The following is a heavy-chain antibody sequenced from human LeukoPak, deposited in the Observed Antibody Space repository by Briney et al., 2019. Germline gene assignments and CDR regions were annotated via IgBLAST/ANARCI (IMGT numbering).Heavy chain of an antibody. CDR2: IYYSGST. CDR3: ARGRWLQFFDY. CDR1: GGSISSYY. Sequence: SETLSLTCTVSGGSISSYYWSWIRQPPGKGLEWIGYIYYSGSTNYNPSLKSRVTISVDTSKNQFSLKLSSVTAADTAVYYCARGRWLQFFDYWGQGTLVTVSS. J-gene: IGHJ4*02. V-gene: IGHV4-59*01. D-gene: IGHD5-24*01.